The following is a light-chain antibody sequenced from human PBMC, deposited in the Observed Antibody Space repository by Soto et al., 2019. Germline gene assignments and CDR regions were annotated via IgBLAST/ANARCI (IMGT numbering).Light chain of an antibody. J-gene: IGKJ2*01. V-gene: IGKV3-15*01. CDR3: QQYSNWPYT. CDR1: HSVSSN. Sequence: EIVMTQSPATLSVSPGERATLSCRASHSVSSNLAWYQQNPGQAPRLLIYGASTRATGIPARFSGSGSGTEFTLTISSLQSEDFAVYYCQQYSNWPYTCGQGTNLEIK. CDR2: GAS.